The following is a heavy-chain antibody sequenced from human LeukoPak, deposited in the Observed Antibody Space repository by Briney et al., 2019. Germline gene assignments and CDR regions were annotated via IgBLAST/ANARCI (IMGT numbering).Heavy chain of an antibody. CDR1: GGSISNYY. CDR2: IYTSGGT. CDR3: ARDRDTTMGYYYYMDV. D-gene: IGHD5-18*01. J-gene: IGHJ6*03. Sequence: SETLSLTCTVSGGSISNYYWSWIRQPAGKGLEWIGRIYTSGGTNYNPSLKSRVTMSVATSKNQFSLKLSSVTAADTAVYYCARDRDTTMGYYYYMDVWGKGTTVTIS. V-gene: IGHV4-4*07.